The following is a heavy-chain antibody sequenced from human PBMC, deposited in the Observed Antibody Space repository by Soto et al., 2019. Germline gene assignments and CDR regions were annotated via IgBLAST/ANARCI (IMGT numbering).Heavy chain of an antibody. CDR3: ARDRLMATAGTARHYFGLDV. CDR2: IYYSGST. V-gene: IGHV4-39*02. Sequence: LSLTCTVSGGSISSSSYYWGWIRQPPGKGLEWIGSIYYSGSTYYNPSLKSRVTISVDASKNQFSLKLSSVTAAGTAVYYCARDRLMATAGTARHYFGLDVWGQGTTVTVSS. D-gene: IGHD5-18*01. CDR1: GGSISSSSYY. J-gene: IGHJ6*02.